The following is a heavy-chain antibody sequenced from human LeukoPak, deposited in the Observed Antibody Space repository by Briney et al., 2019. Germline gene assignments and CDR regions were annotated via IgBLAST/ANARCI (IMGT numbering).Heavy chain of an antibody. J-gene: IGHJ5*02. CDR3: ATNNYGAGLDP. CDR2: IYHSGST. D-gene: IGHD4/OR15-4a*01. Sequence: SQTLSLTCTVSGGSISSGGYSWSWIRQPPGKGLEWIGYIYHSGSTYYNPSLKSRVTISVDRSKNQFSLKLSSVTAAGTAVYYCATNNYGAGLDPWGQGTLVTVSS. V-gene: IGHV4-30-2*01. CDR1: GGSISSGGYS.